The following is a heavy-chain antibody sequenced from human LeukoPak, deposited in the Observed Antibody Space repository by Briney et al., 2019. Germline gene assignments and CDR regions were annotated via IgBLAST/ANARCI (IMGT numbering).Heavy chain of an antibody. D-gene: IGHD3-22*01. Sequence: GGSLRLSCAASGFTVSSNYISWVRQAPGKGLEWVSVIYSGGSAYYADSVKGRFTISRDNSKNTLYLQMNSLRAEDTAVYYCARIDYYDTWWGQGTLATVSS. V-gene: IGHV3-53*01. J-gene: IGHJ4*02. CDR2: IYSGGSA. CDR1: GFTVSSNY. CDR3: ARIDYYDTW.